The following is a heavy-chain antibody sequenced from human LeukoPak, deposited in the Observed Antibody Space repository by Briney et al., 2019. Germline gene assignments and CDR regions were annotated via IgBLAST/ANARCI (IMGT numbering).Heavy chain of an antibody. J-gene: IGHJ4*02. CDR2: INPNSGGT. D-gene: IGHD3-3*01. V-gene: IGHV1-2*06. CDR1: GYTFTGYY. CDR3: ARVVTIFGVVVFDY. Sequence: ASVKVSCKASGYTFTGYYMHWVRQAPGQGLEWMGRINPNSGGTNYAQKFQGRVTMTRDTSISTAYMELSRLRSDDTAVYYCARVVTIFGVVVFDYWGQGTLVTVSS.